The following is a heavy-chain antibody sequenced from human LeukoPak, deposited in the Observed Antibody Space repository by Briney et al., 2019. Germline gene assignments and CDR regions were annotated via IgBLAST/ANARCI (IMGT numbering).Heavy chain of an antibody. J-gene: IGHJ4*02. CDR2: MWYDESHK. CDR3: ARDGRNYDFKLDY. D-gene: IGHD1-7*01. Sequence: PGGSLRLSCAASGFTFSRYGMHWVRQAPGKGLEWVAVMWYDESHKYYADSVKGRFTISRDNSKSTLYLQMNSLRAEDTAVYFCARDGRNYDFKLDYWGQGTLVTVSS. V-gene: IGHV3-33*01. CDR1: GFTFSRYG.